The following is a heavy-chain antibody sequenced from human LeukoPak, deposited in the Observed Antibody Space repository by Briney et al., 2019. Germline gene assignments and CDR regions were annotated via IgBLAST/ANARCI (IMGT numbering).Heavy chain of an antibody. J-gene: IGHJ6*03. V-gene: IGHV4-38-2*02. CDR1: GYSISTGYY. CDR2: FYHGGST. CDR3: ARGEYSGSWYPYYYYYMDV. D-gene: IGHD6-13*01. Sequence: KPSETLSLTCTVSGYSISTGYYWDWIRQPPGKGLEWIGTFYHGGSTNYNPSLKSRVTISVDTSKNQFSLKLSSVTAADTAVYYCARGEYSGSWYPYYYYYMDVWGKGTTVTVSS.